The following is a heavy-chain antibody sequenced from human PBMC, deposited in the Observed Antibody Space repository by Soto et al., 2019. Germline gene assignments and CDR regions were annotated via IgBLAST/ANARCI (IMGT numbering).Heavy chain of an antibody. D-gene: IGHD3-3*01. CDR1: GFDFSDHG. Sequence: QVRLVESGGGVVQPGRSLRLSCAASGFDFSDHGMHLVRQDPGEGLEWVTVISYDGTAKYYKESVKGRFTTSRDNSKKTLYLQIDSLRVEDTDVYDCAKDEGRFLSNYFNSGIDVWGLGTKVTVSS. J-gene: IGHJ6*02. CDR2: ISYDGTAK. CDR3: AKDEGRFLSNYFNSGIDV. V-gene: IGHV3-33*03.